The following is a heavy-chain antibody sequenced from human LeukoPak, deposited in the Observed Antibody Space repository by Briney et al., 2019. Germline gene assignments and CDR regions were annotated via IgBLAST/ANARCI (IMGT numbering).Heavy chain of an antibody. CDR2: INHSGST. CDR3: ARGRGRLRVPAAILGFDH. J-gene: IGHJ4*02. D-gene: IGHD2-2*02. CDR1: GGSFSGYY. Sequence: PSETLSLTCAVYGGSFSGYYWSWIRQPPGKGLEWIGEINHSGSTNYNPSLKSRVTISVDTSKNQFSLKLSSVTAADTAVYYCARGRGRLRVPAAILGFDHWGQGTLVTVSS. V-gene: IGHV4-34*01.